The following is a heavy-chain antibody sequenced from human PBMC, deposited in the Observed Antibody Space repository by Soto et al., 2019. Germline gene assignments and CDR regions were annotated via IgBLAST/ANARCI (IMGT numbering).Heavy chain of an antibody. J-gene: IGHJ3*01. Sequence: EVHLVESGGGLVQPGGSLRVSCAASGFTFSNYAMNWVRQAPGKGLEWVSYISIGSGSIFYADSVKGRFTISRDDAKNSLYLQMNTLRDEDTAVYNCVRDDRLAFDFWGQGTMVTVSS. V-gene: IGHV3-48*02. CDR1: GFTFSNYA. CDR3: VRDDRLAFDF. D-gene: IGHD3-22*01. CDR2: ISIGSGSI.